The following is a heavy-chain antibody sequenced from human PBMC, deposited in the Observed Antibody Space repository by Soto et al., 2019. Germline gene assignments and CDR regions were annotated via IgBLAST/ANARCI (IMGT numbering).Heavy chain of an antibody. CDR1: GSLVNGYG. CDR3: ATGGGQTYGAFEF. Sequence: QVQLLQSGAGVKKPGASLKVSCKASGSLVNGYGISWVRQAPGQGLEWMGWISSYNGNTRSTQKFQARVTMTTDTSPSTAYMALGSLTSDDTAVYYCATGGGQTYGAFEFWGQATRLTVPS. V-gene: IGHV1-18*01. D-gene: IGHD2-8*02. CDR2: ISSYNGNT. J-gene: IGHJ4*02.